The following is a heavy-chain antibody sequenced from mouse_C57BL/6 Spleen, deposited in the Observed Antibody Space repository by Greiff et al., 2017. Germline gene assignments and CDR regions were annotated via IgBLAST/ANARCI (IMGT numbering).Heavy chain of an antibody. CDR2: IYPGSGST. Sequence: QVQLQQPGAELVKPGASVKMSCKASGYTFTSYWITWVKQRPGQGLEWIGDIYPGSGSTNYNEKFKSKATLTVDTSSSTAYMQLSSLTSEDSAVYYGARELAYYYGSSYEYYAMDDWGQGTSVTVSS. J-gene: IGHJ4*01. CDR3: ARELAYYYGSSYEYYAMDD. D-gene: IGHD1-1*01. V-gene: IGHV1-55*01. CDR1: GYTFTSYW.